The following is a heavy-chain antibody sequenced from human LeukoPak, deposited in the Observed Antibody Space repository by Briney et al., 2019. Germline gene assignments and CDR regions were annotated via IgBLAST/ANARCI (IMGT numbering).Heavy chain of an antibody. CDR1: GGTFSSFA. CDR2: IIPIFGTA. D-gene: IGHD5-12*01. V-gene: IGHV1-69*05. Sequence: GASVKVSCKASGGTFSSFAINWVRQAPGQGLEWMGGIIPIFGTANYAQKFQGRVTMTRNTSISTAYMELSSLRSEDTAVYYCARELVATIKGGEGFDPWGQGTLVTVSS. J-gene: IGHJ5*02. CDR3: ARELVATIKGGEGFDP.